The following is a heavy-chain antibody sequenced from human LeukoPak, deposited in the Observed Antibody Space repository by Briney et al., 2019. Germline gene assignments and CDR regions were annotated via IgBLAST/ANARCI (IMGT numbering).Heavy chain of an antibody. CDR1: GFTFRTYW. J-gene: IGHJ6*03. D-gene: IGHD1-1*01. CDR3: ARGPPRGKYYYMDV. Sequence: GGSLRLSCAASGFTFRTYWMHWVRQATGQGLEWVSTIGTASDTYYPGSVEGRFTLSRDNAKNSLYLQMNSLTAGDTAVYYCARGPPRGKYYYMDVWGKGTTVTVSS. CDR2: IGTASDT. V-gene: IGHV3-13*01.